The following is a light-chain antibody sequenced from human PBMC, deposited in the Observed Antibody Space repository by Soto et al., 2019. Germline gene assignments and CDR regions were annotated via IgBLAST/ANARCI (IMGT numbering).Light chain of an antibody. Sequence: DIQMTQSPSSLSASVGDRVTITCQASQDINKYLNWYQQKPGKAPKLLIYDASNLETGVPSRFSGSGSGTDFTFTISSLQPEDIATYYCQQYDNPMYTFGQGTKLEIK. V-gene: IGKV1-33*01. J-gene: IGKJ2*01. CDR2: DAS. CDR1: QDINKY. CDR3: QQYDNPMYT.